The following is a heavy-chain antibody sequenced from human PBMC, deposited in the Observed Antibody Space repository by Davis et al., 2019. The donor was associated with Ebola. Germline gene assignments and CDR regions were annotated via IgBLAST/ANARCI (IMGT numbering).Heavy chain of an antibody. D-gene: IGHD4-17*01. CDR1: GGSFSGYY. Sequence: SETLSLTCAVYGGSFSGYYWSWIRQPPGKGLEWIGEINHSGNTNYNPSLKSRVTISVDTSKNQFSLKLSSVTAADTAVYYCARGTTVIYYYYYGMDVWGQGTTVTVSS. CDR3: ARGTTVIYYYYYGMDV. CDR2: INHSGNT. V-gene: IGHV4-34*01. J-gene: IGHJ6*02.